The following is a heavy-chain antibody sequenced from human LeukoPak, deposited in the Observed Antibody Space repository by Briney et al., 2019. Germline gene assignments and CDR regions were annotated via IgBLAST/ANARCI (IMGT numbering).Heavy chain of an antibody. CDR2: IYPGDSDT. D-gene: IGHD6-13*01. CDR1: GYSFTSYW. J-gene: IGHJ6*03. CDR3: ARQQVYGITAAGPAISYYYYYMDV. Sequence: GESLKISCKGSGYSFTSYWIGWVRQMPGKGLEWMGIIYPGDSDTRYSPSFQGQVTISADKSISTAFLQWSSLKASDTAIYYCARQQVYGITAAGPAISYYYYYMDVWGKGTTVTISS. V-gene: IGHV5-51*01.